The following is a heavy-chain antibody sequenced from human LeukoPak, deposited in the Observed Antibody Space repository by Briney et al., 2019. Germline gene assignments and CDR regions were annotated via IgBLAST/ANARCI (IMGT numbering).Heavy chain of an antibody. Sequence: GGSLRLSCADSGFTFSDHAMTWVRQPPGKGLEWDSAISGGGHSTYYADSVRGRFAISRDNSKDTLSLQMNSLTAEDTAFYFCARDAWGYYDSSGYSFGSQYYMDVWGRGTTVTVSS. CDR1: GFTFSDHA. D-gene: IGHD3-22*01. V-gene: IGHV3-23*01. CDR3: ARDAWGYYDSSGYSFGSQYYMDV. CDR2: ISGGGHST. J-gene: IGHJ6*03.